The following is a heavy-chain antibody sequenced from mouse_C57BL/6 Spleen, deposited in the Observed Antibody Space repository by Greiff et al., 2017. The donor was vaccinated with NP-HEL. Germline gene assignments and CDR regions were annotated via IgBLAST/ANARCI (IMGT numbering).Heavy chain of an antibody. CDR2: ISDGGSYT. CDR1: GFTFSSYA. CDR3: ARDETRNYFDY. Sequence: EVQRVESGGGLVKPGGSLKLSCAASGFTFSSYAMSWVRQTPEKRLEWVATISDGGSYTYYPDTVKGRFTISRDNAKNNLYLQMSHLKSEDTAMYYCARDETRNYFDYWGQGTTLTVSS. D-gene: IGHD2-13*01. V-gene: IGHV5-4*01. J-gene: IGHJ2*01.